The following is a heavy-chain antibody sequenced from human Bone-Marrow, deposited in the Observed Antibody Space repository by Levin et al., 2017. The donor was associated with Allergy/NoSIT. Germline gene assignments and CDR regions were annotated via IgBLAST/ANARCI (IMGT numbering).Heavy chain of an antibody. CDR2: TIPIFHKS. CDR1: GGTFSNFP. V-gene: IGHV1-69*06. CDR3: ATFKSGITDRHYEGAMYYGMDV. J-gene: IGHJ6*02. D-gene: IGHD3-10*01. Sequence: SVKVSCKASGGTFSNFPISWVRQAPGQGLEWMGGTIPIFHKSNYAQKFQGRVTITADTSTTTAHLEVSSLRSEDTAVYFCATFKSGITDRHYEGAMYYGMDVWGQGTTVTVSS.